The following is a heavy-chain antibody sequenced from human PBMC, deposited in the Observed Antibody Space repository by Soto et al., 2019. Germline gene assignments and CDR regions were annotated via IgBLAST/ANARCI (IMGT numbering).Heavy chain of an antibody. CDR3: ARKGGSSWYYYYYSGLDV. CDR2: ISAYNGNT. D-gene: IGHD6-13*01. CDR1: GLSFTSYG. Sequence: GTSAEVSCEACGLSFTSYGICWVRQENGQGLDWMGWISAYNGNTNYAQKLQGRVTMTTDTSTSTAYMELRSLRSDDTAVYYCARKGGSSWYYYYYSGLDVSGQ. V-gene: IGHV1-18*01. J-gene: IGHJ6*02.